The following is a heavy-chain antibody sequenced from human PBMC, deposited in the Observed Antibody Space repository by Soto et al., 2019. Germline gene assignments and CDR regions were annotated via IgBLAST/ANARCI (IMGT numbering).Heavy chain of an antibody. D-gene: IGHD6-6*01. CDR2: INAGNGNT. CDR3: ASAPHPYSSWSKYFDL. Sequence: QVQLVQSGAEVKKPGASVKVSCKASGYTFTSYAMHWVRQAPGQRLEWMGWINAGNGNTKYSQKFQGRVTITRDTSGSTVKMQLSSLRSDDTAVYSCASAPHPYSSWSKYFDLWGRGTLVTVSS. J-gene: IGHJ2*01. V-gene: IGHV1-3*01. CDR1: GYTFTSYA.